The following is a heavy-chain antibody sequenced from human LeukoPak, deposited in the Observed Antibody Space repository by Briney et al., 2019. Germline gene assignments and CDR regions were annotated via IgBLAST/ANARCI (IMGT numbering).Heavy chain of an antibody. CDR1: GFTVSSNY. Sequence: GGSLRLSCAASGFTVSSNYMSWVRQAPGKGLEWASVIYSGGSTYYADSVKGRFTISRDNSKNTLYLQMNSLRAEDTAVYYCARGRDSSGWYLEYYFDYWGQGTLVTVSS. J-gene: IGHJ4*02. V-gene: IGHV3-53*01. CDR2: IYSGGST. CDR3: ARGRDSSGWYLEYYFDY. D-gene: IGHD6-19*01.